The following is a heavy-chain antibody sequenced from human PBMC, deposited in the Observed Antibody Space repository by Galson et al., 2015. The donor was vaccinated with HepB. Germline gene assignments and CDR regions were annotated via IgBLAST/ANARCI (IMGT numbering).Heavy chain of an antibody. J-gene: IGHJ4*02. V-gene: IGHV3-23*01. CDR3: AKGFGYGYTFLDY. D-gene: IGHD5-18*01. CDR2: ISGSGGST. CDR1: GFTFSSYA. Sequence: SLRLSCAASGFTFSSYAMSWVRQAPGKGLEWVSAISGSGGSTYYADSVKGRFTISRDNSKNTLYLQMNSLRAEDTAVYYCAKGFGYGYTFLDYWGQGTLVTVSS.